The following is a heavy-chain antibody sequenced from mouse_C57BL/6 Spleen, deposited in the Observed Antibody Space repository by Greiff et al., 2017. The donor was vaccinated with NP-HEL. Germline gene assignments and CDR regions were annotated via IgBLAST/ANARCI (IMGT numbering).Heavy chain of an antibody. V-gene: IGHV1-69*01. CDR3: ARRGITRSSMDY. CDR1: GYTFTSYW. Sequence: VQLQQPGAELVMPGASVKLSCKASGYTFTSYWMHWVKQRPGQGLEWIGEIDPSDSYTNYNQKFKGKSTLTVDKSSSTAYMQLSSLTSEDSAVYYCARRGITRSSMDYWGQGTSVTVSS. J-gene: IGHJ4*01. CDR2: IDPSDSYT. D-gene: IGHD1-1*01.